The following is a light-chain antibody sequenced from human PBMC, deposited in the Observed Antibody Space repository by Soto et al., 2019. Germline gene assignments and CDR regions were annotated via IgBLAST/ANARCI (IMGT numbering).Light chain of an antibody. Sequence: ALTQPASVSGSPGQSITISCTGTSSDVGGYNYVSWYQQHPGKAPKLMIYDVSNRPSGVSNRFSGSKSGNTASLTISGLQAEDEADYYCSSYTSSSTVVVFGGGTQLTVL. CDR3: SSYTSSSTVVV. V-gene: IGLV2-14*01. J-gene: IGLJ2*01. CDR1: SSDVGGYNY. CDR2: DVS.